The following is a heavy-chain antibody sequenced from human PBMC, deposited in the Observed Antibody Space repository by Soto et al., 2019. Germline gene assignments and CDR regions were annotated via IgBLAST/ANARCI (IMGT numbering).Heavy chain of an antibody. CDR3: ATGGVIGTPPEY. V-gene: IGHV5-51*01. CDR2: IFPGDSDT. D-gene: IGHD1-7*01. Sequence: PGESLKISCQGSGYNFGAYWIGWVRQMPGKGLEWMGIIFPGDSDTRYRPSFQGQVSISVDRSINTAYLQWSSLKASDTAMYFCATGGVIGTPPEYCGQGTQVTVS. J-gene: IGHJ4*02. CDR1: GYNFGAYW.